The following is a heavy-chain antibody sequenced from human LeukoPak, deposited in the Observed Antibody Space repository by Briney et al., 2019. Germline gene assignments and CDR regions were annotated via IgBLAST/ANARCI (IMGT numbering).Heavy chain of an antibody. CDR2: MNPNSGNT. CDR1: GYTFTSYD. V-gene: IGHV1-8*01. J-gene: IGHJ6*02. D-gene: IGHD6-6*01. CDR3: ARSYSSSSYYGMDV. Sequence: XSVKVSCKASGYTFTSYDINWVRQATGQGLEWMGWMNPNSGNTGYAQKFQGRVTMTRNTSISTAYMELSSLRSEDTAVYYCARSYSSSSYYGMDVWGQGTTVTVSS.